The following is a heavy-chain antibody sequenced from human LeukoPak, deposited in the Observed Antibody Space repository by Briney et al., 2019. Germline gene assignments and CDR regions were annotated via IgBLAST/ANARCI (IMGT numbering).Heavy chain of an antibody. V-gene: IGHV4-59*01. CDR1: GGSISSYS. J-gene: IGHJ6*02. CDR2: IYYSGST. Sequence: SETLSLTCTVSGGSISSYSWSWIRQPPGKGLEWIGFIYYSGSTNYNPSLKSRVTISVDTSKNQFSLKLSSVTAADTAVYYCARANSSGWYSNHRYYYYGMDVWGQGTTVTVSS. D-gene: IGHD6-19*01. CDR3: ARANSSGWYSNHRYYYYGMDV.